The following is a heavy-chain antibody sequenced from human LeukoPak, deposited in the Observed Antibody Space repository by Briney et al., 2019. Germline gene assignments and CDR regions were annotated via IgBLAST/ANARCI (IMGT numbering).Heavy chain of an antibody. CDR3: ARDAIMIRTHYYYYYMDV. V-gene: IGHV4-38-2*02. Sequence: PSETLSLTCTVSGYSISSGYYWGWIRQPPGKGLGWIGSIYHSGSTYYNPSLKSRVTISVDTSKNQFSLKLSSVTAADTAVYYCARDAIMIRTHYYYYYMDVWGKGTTVTVSS. D-gene: IGHD3-16*01. CDR2: IYHSGST. J-gene: IGHJ6*03. CDR1: GYSISSGYY.